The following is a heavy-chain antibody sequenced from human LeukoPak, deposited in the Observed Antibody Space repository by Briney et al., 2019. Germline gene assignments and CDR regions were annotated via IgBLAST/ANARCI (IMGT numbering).Heavy chain of an antibody. V-gene: IGHV4-39*01. D-gene: IGHD2-15*01. CDR2: IYHSGST. CDR3: ASPLGGLDL. CDR1: GGSISSSSYY. Sequence: SETLSLTCTVSGGSISSSSYYWAWIRQPPGKGLEWIGNIYHSGSTYYNPSLKSRVTMSVDTSKNQFSLNLSSVSAADTAVYYCASPLGGLDLWGRGTLVTVSS. J-gene: IGHJ2*01.